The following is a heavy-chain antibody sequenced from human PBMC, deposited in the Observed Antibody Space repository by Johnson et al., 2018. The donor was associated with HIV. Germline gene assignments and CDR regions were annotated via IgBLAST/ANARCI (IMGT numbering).Heavy chain of an antibody. CDR2: LKRDGSEK. V-gene: IGHV3-7*03. D-gene: IGHD6-6*01. J-gene: IGHJ3*02. Sequence: VQLVESGGGLVQPGGSLGLSCVTSGFTFSNYWMSWVRQAPGKGLEWVASLKRDGSEKYYVDSVRGRFSVSRDNTKKSLYLQMNSLRADDTAVYYCARMKTARQNAFDIWGQGTMVTVSS. CDR1: GFTFSNYW. CDR3: ARMKTARQNAFDI.